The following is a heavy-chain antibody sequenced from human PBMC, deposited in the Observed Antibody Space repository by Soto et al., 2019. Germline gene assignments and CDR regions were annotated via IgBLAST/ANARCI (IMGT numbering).Heavy chain of an antibody. CDR3: TRLISAAQDY. CDR1: AFVFKDSS. Sequence: EVLLVESGGGLVQPGGSLKLSFAAPAFVFKDSSIPWVRQASGKGLEWVGRIRDRAYNYATGYGASVEGRFTISRDDSDNTAYLHMSSLRTEDTAIYYCTRLISAAQDYWGQGTLVTVSS. CDR2: IRDRAYNYAT. J-gene: IGHJ4*02. V-gene: IGHV3-73*01. D-gene: IGHD3-10*01.